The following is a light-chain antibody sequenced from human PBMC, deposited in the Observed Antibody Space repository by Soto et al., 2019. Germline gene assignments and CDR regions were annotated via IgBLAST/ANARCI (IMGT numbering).Light chain of an antibody. V-gene: IGKV3-20*01. J-gene: IGKJ1*01. CDR3: EQYGSSPRT. CDR1: QSVSSSY. CDR2: GAS. Sequence: EIVLPPSPGTMSLSPGARATLSGRASQSVSSSYLAWYQQKPGQATRLLIYGASSRATGIPDRFSGSGSGTDFTLTISRLEPEEFAVYYCEQYGSSPRTVGKGNKV.